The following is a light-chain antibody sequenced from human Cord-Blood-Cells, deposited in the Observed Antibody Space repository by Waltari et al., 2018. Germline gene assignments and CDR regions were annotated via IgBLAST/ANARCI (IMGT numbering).Light chain of an antibody. CDR1: RSDVGGYTY. CDR3: CSYAGSDTWV. V-gene: IGLV2-11*01. CDR2: DVS. Sequence: QSALTQPRSVSGSPGQSVTISCTGTRSDVGGYTYVSWYQQHPGKAPKLMIYDVSKRTSGVPERFSGSKSGNTASLTISGLQAEDEADYDCCSYAGSDTWVCGGGTKLTVL. J-gene: IGLJ3*02.